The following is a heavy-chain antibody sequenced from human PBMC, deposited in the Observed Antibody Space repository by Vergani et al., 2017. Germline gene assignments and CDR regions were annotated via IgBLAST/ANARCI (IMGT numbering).Heavy chain of an antibody. V-gene: IGHV3-23*01. CDR1: GFTFIKYA. D-gene: IGHD2-2*01. J-gene: IGHJ2*01. CDR3: AKGPGFCSSSTCYRNYYFDL. Sequence: EVQLLESGGGLVQPGGSLRLSCAASGFTFIKYAMTWVRQAPGKGLEWVSTISAIVGSTYYADSVKGRFTISRDNSKNTLFLQMNSLRAEDTAVYYCAKGPGFCSSSTCYRNYYFDLWGGGSLVGVCS. CDR2: ISAIVGST.